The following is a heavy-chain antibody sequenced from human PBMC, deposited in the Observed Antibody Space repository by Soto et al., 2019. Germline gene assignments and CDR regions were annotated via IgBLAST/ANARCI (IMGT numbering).Heavy chain of an antibody. CDR1: GFTFSNYG. D-gene: IGHD3-22*01. J-gene: IGHJ4*02. V-gene: IGHV3-33*01. CDR3: ARDYDSSGYPRYYFDY. CDR2: IWYDGINK. Sequence: QVQLVESGGGVVQPGRSLRLSCAASGFTFSNYGMHWVRQAPGKGLEWVALIWYDGINKYYADSVKGRFTISRYNSKNTLYLQMNSLRAEDTAVYYCARDYDSSGYPRYYFDYWGQGTLVTVSS.